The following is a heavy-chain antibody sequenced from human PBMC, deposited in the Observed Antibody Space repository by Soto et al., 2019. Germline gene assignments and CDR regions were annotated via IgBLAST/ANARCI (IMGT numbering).Heavy chain of an antibody. J-gene: IGHJ2*01. CDR2: IYYSGST. D-gene: IGHD2-15*01. CDR1: GGSISSYY. Sequence: QVQLQESGPGLVKPSETLSLTCTVSGGSISSYYWSWIRQPPGKGLEWIGYIYYSGSTNYNPSLKSRVTISVDTSKNQFSLKLSSVTAADTAVYYCARVTMVVAAGLHYWYFDLWGRGTLVTVSS. V-gene: IGHV4-59*01. CDR3: ARVTMVVAAGLHYWYFDL.